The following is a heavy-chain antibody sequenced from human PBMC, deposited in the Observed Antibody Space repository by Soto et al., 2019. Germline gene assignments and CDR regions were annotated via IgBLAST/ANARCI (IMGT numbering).Heavy chain of an antibody. Sequence: QVQLVESGGGVVQPGRSLRLSCAASGFTFSSYGMHWVRQAPGKGLEWVAVIWYDGSNKYYADSVKGRFTISRDNSKNTVHLQMNSLRAEDTAVYSCARVPGYSSGWYWYFDLWGRGTLVTVSS. CDR2: IWYDGSNK. J-gene: IGHJ2*01. CDR3: ARVPGYSSGWYWYFDL. V-gene: IGHV3-33*01. CDR1: GFTFSSYG. D-gene: IGHD6-19*01.